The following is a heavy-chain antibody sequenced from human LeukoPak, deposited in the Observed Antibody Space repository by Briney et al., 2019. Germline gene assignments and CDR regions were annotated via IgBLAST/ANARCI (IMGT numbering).Heavy chain of an antibody. CDR2: IYYSGST. D-gene: IGHD3-22*01. J-gene: IGHJ6*02. CDR1: GGSISSSSYY. V-gene: IGHV4-39*01. CDR3: ARSYYYDSSGPMDV. Sequence: PSETLSLTCTVSGGSISSSSYYWGWIRQPPGKGLEWIGSIYYSGSTYYNPSLKSRVTISVDTSKNQFSLKLSSVTAADTAVYYCARSYYYDSSGPMDVWGQGTTVTASS.